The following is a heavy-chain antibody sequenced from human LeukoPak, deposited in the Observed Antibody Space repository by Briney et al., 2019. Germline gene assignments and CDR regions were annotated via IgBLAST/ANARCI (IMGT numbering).Heavy chain of an antibody. CDR2: IYYSGNT. CDR1: GSSISGSSYY. D-gene: IGHD1-14*01. Sequence: SETLSLTCTVSGSSISGSSYYWGWIRQPPGKGLEWIGSIYYSGNTYYNPSVKSRVTIFVDTSKNQFSLKLSSVTAADTALYYCARHPEFLRDFDYWGQGTLVTVSS. CDR3: ARHPEFLRDFDY. V-gene: IGHV4-39*01. J-gene: IGHJ4*02.